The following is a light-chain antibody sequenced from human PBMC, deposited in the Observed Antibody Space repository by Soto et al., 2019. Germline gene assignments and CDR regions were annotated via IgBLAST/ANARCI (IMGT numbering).Light chain of an antibody. CDR3: QQRSNWPLT. CDR1: QSVSSNY. J-gene: IGKJ4*01. CDR2: GAF. V-gene: IGKV3D-20*02. Sequence: EIVLTQSPGTLSLSPGERATFSCRASQSVSSNYLAWYQQKPGQAPRLLIYGAFKRATGIPDRFSGSGSGTDFTLTISRLEPEDFAVYYCQQRSNWPLTFGGGSKV.